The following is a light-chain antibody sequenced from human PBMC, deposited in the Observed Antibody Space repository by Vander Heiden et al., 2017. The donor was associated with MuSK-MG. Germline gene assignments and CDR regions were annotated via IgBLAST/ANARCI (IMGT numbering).Light chain of an antibody. V-gene: IGKV1-39*01. CDR3: QQSDSTPRT. J-gene: IGKJ1*01. CDR1: QSISSY. CDR2: PAS. Sequence: DIQITQSPSGLSASVGDRVTITCRASQSISSYLHWYQQNPGKAPKLLIYPASSLQTGLPSRFSGSGSGTDFTLTISRPQPQDFATYYCQQSDSTPRTFGQGTKVEIK.